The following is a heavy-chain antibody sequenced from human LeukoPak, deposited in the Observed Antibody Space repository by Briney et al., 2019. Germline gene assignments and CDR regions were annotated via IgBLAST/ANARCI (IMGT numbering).Heavy chain of an antibody. CDR3: ASHHASGYYDSSGYYYNDAFDI. J-gene: IGHJ3*02. V-gene: IGHV4-39*07. Sequence: SETLSLTCTVSGGSISSSSYYWGWIRQPPGKGLEWIGSIYYSGSTYYNPSLKSRVTISVDTSKNQFSLKLSSVTAADTAVYYCASHHASGYYDSSGYYYNDAFDIWGQGTMVTVSS. CDR1: GGSISSSSYY. CDR2: IYYSGST. D-gene: IGHD3-22*01.